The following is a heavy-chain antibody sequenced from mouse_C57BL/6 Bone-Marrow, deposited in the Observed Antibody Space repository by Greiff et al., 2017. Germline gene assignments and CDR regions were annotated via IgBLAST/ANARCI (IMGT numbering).Heavy chain of an antibody. Sequence: QVQLQQPGAELVKPGASVKLSCKASGYTFTSYWMQWVKQRPGQGLEWIGEIDPSDSYTNYNQKFKGKATLTVDTSSRTAYMQLSSLTSEDSAVYYCASWDWFAYWGKGTLVTVSA. J-gene: IGHJ3*01. V-gene: IGHV1-50*01. D-gene: IGHD4-1*01. CDR3: ASWDWFAY. CDR2: IDPSDSYT. CDR1: GYTFTSYW.